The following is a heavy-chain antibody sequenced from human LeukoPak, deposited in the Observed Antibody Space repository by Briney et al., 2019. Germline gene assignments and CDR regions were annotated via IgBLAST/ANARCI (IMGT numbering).Heavy chain of an antibody. V-gene: IGHV3-30*03. CDR3: AREKQRLGPGAFDI. J-gene: IGHJ3*02. CDR2: ISYDGSNK. Sequence: PGGSLRLSCAASGFTFSSYGMHWVRQAPGKGLEWVAVISYDGSNKYYADSVKGRFTISRDNSKNTLYLQMNSLRAEDTAVYYCAREKQRLGPGAFDIWGQGTMVTVSS. CDR1: GFTFSSYG. D-gene: IGHD6-25*01.